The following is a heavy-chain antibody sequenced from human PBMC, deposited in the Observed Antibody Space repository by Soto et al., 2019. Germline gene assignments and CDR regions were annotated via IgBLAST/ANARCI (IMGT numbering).Heavy chain of an antibody. CDR2: INGDGSTT. D-gene: IGHD1-26*01. Sequence: EMQLVESGGGLVQPGGSLRLSCEASGFTFSRHWMHWVRQAPETGLVWVSRINGDGSTTPYADSVKGRFTISRDNAKNTLYLQMSSLRAEDTAVYYCVSLLVWGGANYGMDVWGQGTTVTVSS. CDR3: VSLLVWGGANYGMDV. CDR1: GFTFSRHW. J-gene: IGHJ6*02. V-gene: IGHV3-74*01.